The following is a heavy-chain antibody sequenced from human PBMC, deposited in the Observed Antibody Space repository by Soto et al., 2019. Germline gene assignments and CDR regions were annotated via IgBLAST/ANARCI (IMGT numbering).Heavy chain of an antibody. Sequence: SETLSLTCTVSGGSISSYYWSWIRQPPGKGLEWIGYIYYNGTTNYNPSLKSRVTISVDTSKNQFSLKLSSVTAADTAVYYCARLYYYDSSGYYPTLPFDPWGQGTLDTVSS. CDR2: IYYNGTT. CDR3: ARLYYYDSSGYYPTLPFDP. V-gene: IGHV4-59*08. CDR1: GGSISSYY. D-gene: IGHD3-22*01. J-gene: IGHJ5*02.